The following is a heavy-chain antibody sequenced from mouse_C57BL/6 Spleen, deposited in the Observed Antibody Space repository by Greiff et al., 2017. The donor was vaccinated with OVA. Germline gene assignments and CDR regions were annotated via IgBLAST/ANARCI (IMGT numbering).Heavy chain of an antibody. D-gene: IGHD2-2*01. CDR1: GYTFTDYY. CDR3: AREGESTMVTRAWFAY. CDR2: IFPGSGST. J-gene: IGHJ3*01. V-gene: IGHV1-75*01. Sequence: VMLVESGPELVKPGASVKISCKASGYTFTDYYINWVKQRPGQGLEWIGWIFPGSGSTYYNEKFKGKATLTVDKSSSTAYMLLSSLTSEDSAVYFCAREGESTMVTRAWFAYWGQGTLVTVSA.